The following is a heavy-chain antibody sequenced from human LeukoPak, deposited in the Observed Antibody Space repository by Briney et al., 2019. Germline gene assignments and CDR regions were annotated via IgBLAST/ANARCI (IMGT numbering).Heavy chain of an antibody. CDR2: IDDDFTT. J-gene: IGHJ2*01. CDR1: GFTFSSYE. V-gene: IGHV3-66*01. Sequence: PGGSLRLSCAASGFTFSSYEMNWVRQAPGKGLEWVSLIDDDFTTKYADSVKGRFTISRDNSKSTLYLQMISLRAEDTALYYCAGVTGTYYNWYFDLWGRGTLVTVSS. CDR3: AGVTGTYYNWYFDL. D-gene: IGHD3-10*01.